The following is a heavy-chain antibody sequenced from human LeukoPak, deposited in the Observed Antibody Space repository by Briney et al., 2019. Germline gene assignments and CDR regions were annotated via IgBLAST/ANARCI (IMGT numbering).Heavy chain of an antibody. CDR3: AKMVHTEQWLVPFDY. CDR1: GFTFSHFA. Sequence: SGGSLRLSCAASGFTFSHFAMNWVRQAPGKGLEWVSTISGSGGSTYYADSVKGRFTISRDNSKNTLYLQMNSLRAEDTAVYYCAKMVHTEQWLVPFDYWGQGTLVTVSS. J-gene: IGHJ4*02. CDR2: ISGSGGST. D-gene: IGHD6-19*01. V-gene: IGHV3-23*01.